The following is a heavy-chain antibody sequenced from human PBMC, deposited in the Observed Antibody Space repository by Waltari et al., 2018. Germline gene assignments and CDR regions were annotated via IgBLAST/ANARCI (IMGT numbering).Heavy chain of an antibody. CDR1: GGSVNSGGFY. CDR2: IYASGST. J-gene: IGHJ4*02. D-gene: IGHD4-17*01. V-gene: IGHV4-31*09. Sequence: QVQLQESGPGLVKTSQTLSLTCTVSGGSVNSGGFYWSWIRQHPGKGLEWIGYIYASGSTSYNPSLKSRLSISVDRSKNQFSLRLSSVTAADTAVYYCAKQGDYGIDYWGQGTLVTVSS. CDR3: AKQGDYGIDY.